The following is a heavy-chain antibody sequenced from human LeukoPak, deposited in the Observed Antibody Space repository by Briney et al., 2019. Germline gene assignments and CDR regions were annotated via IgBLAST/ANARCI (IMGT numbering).Heavy chain of an antibody. CDR3: ARLLVRGVITH. D-gene: IGHD3-10*01. Sequence: SETLSLTCAVSGYSISSGYYWGWIRQPPGKGLGWIGSIYHSGSTYYNPSLKSRVTISVDTSKNQFSLKLSSVTAADTAVYYCARLLVRGVITHWGQGTLVTVSS. J-gene: IGHJ4*02. CDR1: GYSISSGYY. V-gene: IGHV4-38-2*01. CDR2: IYHSGST.